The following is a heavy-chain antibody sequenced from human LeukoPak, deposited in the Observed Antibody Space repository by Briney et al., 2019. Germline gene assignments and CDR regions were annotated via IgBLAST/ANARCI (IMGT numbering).Heavy chain of an antibody. Sequence: PSETLSLTCTVSGGSISSYYWSWIRQPPGKGLEWIGYIYYSGSTNYNPSLKSRVTISVDTSKNQFSLKLSSVTAADTAVYYCARSTVVTPIGWYFDLWGRGTLVTVSS. CDR3: ARSTVVTPIGWYFDL. CDR1: GGSISSYY. V-gene: IGHV4-59*01. CDR2: IYYSGST. D-gene: IGHD4-23*01. J-gene: IGHJ2*01.